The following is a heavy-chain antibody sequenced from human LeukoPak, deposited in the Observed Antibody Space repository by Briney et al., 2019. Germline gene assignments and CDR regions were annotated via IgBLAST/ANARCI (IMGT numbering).Heavy chain of an antibody. CDR2: IKQGGSEK. D-gene: IGHD2-15*01. CDR1: GFIFSSHW. J-gene: IGHJ6*03. V-gene: IGHV3-7*01. CDR3: ATAPTPYMDV. Sequence: GGSLRLSCAASGFIFSSHWMTWVRQAPGKGLEFVASIKQGGSEKYYADSVKGRFTISRDNAKNSLYLQMDSLRAEDTAVYYCATAPTPYMDVWGKGTTVTVSS.